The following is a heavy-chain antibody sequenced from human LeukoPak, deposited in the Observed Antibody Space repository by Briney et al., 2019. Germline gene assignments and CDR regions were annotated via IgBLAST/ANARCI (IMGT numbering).Heavy chain of an antibody. CDR3: ARAQGHSNFDY. Sequence: SETLSLTCTVSGGSISSSSYYWGWIRQPPGKGLEWIGSIYYSGSTYYNPSLKSRVTISVDTSKNQFSLKLSSVTAADTAVYYCARAQGHSNFDYWGQGTLVTVSS. CDR2: IYYSGST. CDR1: GGSISSSSYY. J-gene: IGHJ4*02. V-gene: IGHV4-39*07.